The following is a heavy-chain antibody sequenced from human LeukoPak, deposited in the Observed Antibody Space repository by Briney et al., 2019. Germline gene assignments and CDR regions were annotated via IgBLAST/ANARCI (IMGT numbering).Heavy chain of an antibody. CDR2: INPNSCGT. Sequence: ASVKVSCKASGYTFTGYYMHWVRQAPGQVLEWMGWINPNSCGTNFAQKFQGRVTMTSDTSISTAYMELSSLRSDDAALYYCARAGAASAPDWFFDLWGRGTLVTVSS. J-gene: IGHJ2*01. CDR3: ARAGAASAPDWFFDL. V-gene: IGHV1-2*02. D-gene: IGHD6-13*01. CDR1: GYTFTGYY.